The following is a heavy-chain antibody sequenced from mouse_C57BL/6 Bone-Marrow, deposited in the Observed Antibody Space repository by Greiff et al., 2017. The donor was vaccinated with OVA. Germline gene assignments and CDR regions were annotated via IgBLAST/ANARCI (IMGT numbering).Heavy chain of an antibody. J-gene: IGHJ4*01. CDR2: FYPGSGSI. CDR3: ARHEGSITTVVAPYYYAMDY. V-gene: IGHV1-62-2*01. CDR1: GYTFTEYT. D-gene: IGHD1-1*01. Sequence: LVESGAELVKPGASVKLSCKASGYTFTEYTIHWVKQRSGQGLEWIGWFYPGSGSIKYNEKFKDKATLTADKSSSTVYMELSRLTSEDSAVYFCARHEGSITTVVAPYYYAMDYWGQGTSVTVSS.